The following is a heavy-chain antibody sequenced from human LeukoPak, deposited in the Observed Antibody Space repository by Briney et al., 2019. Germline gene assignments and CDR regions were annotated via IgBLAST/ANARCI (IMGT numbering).Heavy chain of an antibody. Sequence: PSETLSLTCAVYGGSFSGYYWSWIRQPPGKGLEWIGEINHSGSTNYNPSLKSRVTISVDTSKNQFSLKLSSVTAAGTAVYYCAGRQWLVADFDYWGQGTLVTVSS. J-gene: IGHJ4*02. CDR1: GGSFSGYY. CDR3: AGRQWLVADFDY. V-gene: IGHV4-34*01. D-gene: IGHD6-19*01. CDR2: INHSGST.